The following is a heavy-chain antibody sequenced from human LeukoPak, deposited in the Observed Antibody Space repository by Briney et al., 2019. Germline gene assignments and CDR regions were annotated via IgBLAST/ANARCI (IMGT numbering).Heavy chain of an antibody. Sequence: PGGSLRLSCVASGFTFSSYWMSWVRQAPGKGLEWVANIKQDGSEKYYVDSVKGRFTISRDNAKNSLYLQMSSLRAEDTAVYYCARSYSYGLYYFDYWGQGTLVTVSS. CDR3: ARSYSYGLYYFDY. J-gene: IGHJ4*02. CDR1: GFTFSSYW. D-gene: IGHD5-18*01. V-gene: IGHV3-7*01. CDR2: IKQDGSEK.